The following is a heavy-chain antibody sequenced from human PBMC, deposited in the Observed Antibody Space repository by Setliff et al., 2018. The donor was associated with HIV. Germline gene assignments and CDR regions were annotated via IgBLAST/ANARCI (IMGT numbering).Heavy chain of an antibody. V-gene: IGHV1-18*01. CDR1: GYTFTSYG. Sequence: ASVKVSCKASGYTFTSYGISWVRQAPGQGLEWMGWISAYNGDTNYAQKLQGRVTMTTDTSTRTAYMELRSLRSDDTAVYYCARRVQGSNWYSRYYYYYIDVWGKGTTVTVSS. J-gene: IGHJ6*03. CDR2: ISAYNGDT. CDR3: ARRVQGSNWYSRYYYYYIDV. D-gene: IGHD6-13*01.